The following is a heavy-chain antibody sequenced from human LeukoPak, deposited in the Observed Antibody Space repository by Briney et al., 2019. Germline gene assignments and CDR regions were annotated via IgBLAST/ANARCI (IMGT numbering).Heavy chain of an antibody. CDR1: GFTFTSSA. CDR3: ARDTAPYDFWSGYGYYYGMDV. J-gene: IGHJ6*02. V-gene: IGHV1-58*01. Sequence: ASVKVSCKASGFTFTSSAVQWVRQARGQRLEWIGWIVVGSGNTNYAQKLQGRVTMTTDTSTSTAYMELRSLRSDDTAVYYCARDTAPYDFWSGYGYYYGMDVWGQGTTVTVSS. CDR2: IVVGSGNT. D-gene: IGHD3-3*01.